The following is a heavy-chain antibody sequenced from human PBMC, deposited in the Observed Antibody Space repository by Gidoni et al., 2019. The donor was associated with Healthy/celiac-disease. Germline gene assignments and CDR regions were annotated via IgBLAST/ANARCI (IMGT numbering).Heavy chain of an antibody. D-gene: IGHD2-2*02. CDR3: ARIHCSSTSCYTAGGAFDI. Sequence: QVQLQQWGAGLLKPSETLSLTCAVYGGSFRCYYWSWIRQPPGKGLEWIGEINHSGSTNYNPSLKSRVTISVDTSKNQFSLKLSSVTAADTAVYYCARIHCSSTSCYTAGGAFDIWGQGTMVTVSS. CDR1: GGSFRCYY. V-gene: IGHV4-34*01. J-gene: IGHJ3*02. CDR2: INHSGST.